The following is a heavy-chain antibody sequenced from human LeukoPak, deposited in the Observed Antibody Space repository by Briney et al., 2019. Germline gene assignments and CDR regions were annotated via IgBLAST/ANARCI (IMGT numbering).Heavy chain of an antibody. CDR3: ARQASDGYNPQWVDY. J-gene: IGHJ4*02. D-gene: IGHD5-24*01. CDR2: IYPGDSDT. CDR1: GSRFTSYW. V-gene: IGHV5-51*01. Sequence: GESLKISCKGSGSRFTSYWIGWVRQMPGKGLEWMGIIYPGDSDTRYSPSFQAQVTISADKSISTAYLQWSSLKASDTAMYYCARQASDGYNPQWVDYWGQGTLVTVSS.